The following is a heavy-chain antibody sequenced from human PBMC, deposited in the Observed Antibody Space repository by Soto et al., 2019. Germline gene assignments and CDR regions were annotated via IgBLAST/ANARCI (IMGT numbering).Heavy chain of an antibody. D-gene: IGHD4-17*01. Sequence: GASVKVSCKASGYTFTSYGISWVRQAPGQGLEWMGWISAYNGNTNYAQKLQGRVTMTTDTSTSTAYVELRSLRSDDTAVYYCAREPIVGDYDHYNWFDPRGQGTLVTVSS. J-gene: IGHJ5*02. CDR1: GYTFTSYG. V-gene: IGHV1-18*01. CDR3: AREPIVGDYDHYNWFDP. CDR2: ISAYNGNT.